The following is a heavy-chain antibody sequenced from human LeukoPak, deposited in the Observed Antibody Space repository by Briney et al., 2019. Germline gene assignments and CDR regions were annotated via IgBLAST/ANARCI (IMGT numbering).Heavy chain of an antibody. CDR1: GFTFSSYS. V-gene: IGHV3-48*01. Sequence: GGSLRLSCAASGFTFSSYSMNWVRQAPGKGLEWVSYITTSSSTIYYADSVKGRFTISRDNAKSSLYLQMNSLRAEDTAVYYCARGLSGVSGIHCEDWGQGTLVTVSS. CDR3: ARGLSGVSGIHCED. CDR2: ITTSSSTI. D-gene: IGHD2-8*01. J-gene: IGHJ4*02.